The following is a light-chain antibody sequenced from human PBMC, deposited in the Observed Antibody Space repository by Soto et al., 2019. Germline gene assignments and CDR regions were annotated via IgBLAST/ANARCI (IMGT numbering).Light chain of an antibody. CDR3: QKYDSLPFT. CDR2: WAS. J-gene: IGKJ3*01. V-gene: IGKV4-1*01. CDR1: QSVLYRSNNQNY. Sequence: DIVMTQSPDSLAVSLGERATINCKSSQSVLYRSNNQNYLAWYQHKPGQPPKLLIYWASTRESGVPDRFSGSGSGTDFTLTISSLQPEDVATFYCQKYDSLPFTFGPGTKVDIK.